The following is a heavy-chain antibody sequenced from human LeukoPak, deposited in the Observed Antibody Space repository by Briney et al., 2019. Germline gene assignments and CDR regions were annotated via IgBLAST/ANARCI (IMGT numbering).Heavy chain of an antibody. V-gene: IGHV1-18*01. Sequence: GASVKVSCKASGYSFTSYEITWVRRAPGQGLEWMGWISTYNGNTNYAQKLQGRVTMTTDTSTSTGYMELRNLRSDDTAVYYCARTRDGYNLWGQGTLVTVSS. CDR2: ISTYNGNT. D-gene: IGHD5-24*01. CDR3: ARTRDGYNL. CDR1: GYSFTSYE. J-gene: IGHJ4*02.